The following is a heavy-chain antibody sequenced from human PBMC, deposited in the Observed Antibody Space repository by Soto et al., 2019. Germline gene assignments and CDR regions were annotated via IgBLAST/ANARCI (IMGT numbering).Heavy chain of an antibody. CDR3: ARDRYYYDSSGYYVVSVYGMDV. CDR1: GYTFTGYY. V-gene: IGHV1-2*02. CDR2: INPNSGGT. J-gene: IGHJ6*02. Sequence: GASVKVSCKASGYTFTGYYMHWVRQAPGQGREWMGWINPNSGGTNYAQKVQGRVTMTSDTSISTAYMELSRLRSDDTAVYYCARDRYYYDSSGYYVVSVYGMDVWGQGTTVTVSS. D-gene: IGHD3-22*01.